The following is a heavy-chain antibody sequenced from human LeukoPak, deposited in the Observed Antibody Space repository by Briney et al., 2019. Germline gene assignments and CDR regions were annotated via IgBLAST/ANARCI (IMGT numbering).Heavy chain of an antibody. V-gene: IGHV1-46*01. CDR2: INPSGGST. J-gene: IGHJ6*03. CDR3: ARDADYCSSTSCRLYYYYYMDV. D-gene: IGHD2-2*01. CDR1: GYTFTSYY. Sequence: GASVKVFCKASGYTFTSYYMHWVRQAPGQGLEWMGIINPSGGSTSYAQKFQGRVTMTRDMSTSTVYMELSSLRSEDTAVYYCARDADYCSSTSCRLYYYYYMDVWGKGTTVTVCS.